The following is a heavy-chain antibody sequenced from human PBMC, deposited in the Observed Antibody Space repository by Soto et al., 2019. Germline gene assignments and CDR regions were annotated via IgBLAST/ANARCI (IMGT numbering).Heavy chain of an antibody. CDR1: GFAFSGYS. CDR3: AKDRDDSSGYYSMLLNAFDI. D-gene: IGHD3-22*01. J-gene: IGHJ3*02. V-gene: IGHV3-30*18. Sequence: PGGSLRLSCAASGFAFSGYSMNWVRQAPGKGLEWVANISYDGSKKYYVDSVKGRFTISRDNSKNTLDLQMSSLRAEDTAVYFCAKDRDDSSGYYSMLLNAFDIWGQGTMVTVSS. CDR2: ISYDGSKK.